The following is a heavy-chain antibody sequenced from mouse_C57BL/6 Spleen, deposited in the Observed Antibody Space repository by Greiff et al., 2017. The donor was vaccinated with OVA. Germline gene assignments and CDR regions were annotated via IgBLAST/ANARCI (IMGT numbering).Heavy chain of an antibody. CDR3: ARSDYGSPDYFDY. V-gene: IGHV1-76*01. J-gene: IGHJ2*01. CDR2: IYPGSGNT. Sequence: QVQLQQSGAELVRPGASVKLSCKASGYTFTDYYINWVKQRPGQGLEWIARIYPGSGNTYYNEKFKGKATLTAEKSSSTAYMQLSSLTSEDSAVYFCARSDYGSPDYFDYWGQGTTLTVSS. D-gene: IGHD1-1*01. CDR1: GYTFTDYY.